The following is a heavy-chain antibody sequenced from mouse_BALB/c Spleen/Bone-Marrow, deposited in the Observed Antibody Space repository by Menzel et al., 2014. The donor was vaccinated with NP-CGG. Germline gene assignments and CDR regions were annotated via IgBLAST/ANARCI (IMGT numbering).Heavy chain of an antibody. Sequence: DVMLVESGGGLVKPGGSLKFSCAASGFAFSGYDMSWVRQTPEKRLEWVAYISSGGSNTYYPDTVKGRLTISRDNAKNTLYLQMNSLKSEDTAMYYCARQRGYAYAMDYWGQGISVTVSS. CDR3: ARQRGYAYAMDY. J-gene: IGHJ4*01. CDR2: ISSGGSNT. D-gene: IGHD2-2*01. CDR1: GFAFSGYD. V-gene: IGHV5-12-1*01.